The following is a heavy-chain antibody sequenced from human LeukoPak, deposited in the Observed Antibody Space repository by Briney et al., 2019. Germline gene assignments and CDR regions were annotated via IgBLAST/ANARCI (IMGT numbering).Heavy chain of an antibody. V-gene: IGHV1-8*02. CDR2: MNPNSGNT. CDR3: ARPNSVLRFLEWPKGGYYYYYMDV. CDR1: GYTFTSYY. J-gene: IGHJ6*03. D-gene: IGHD3-3*01. Sequence: ASVKVSCKASGYTFTSYYMHWVRQAPGQGLEWMGWMNPNSGNTGYAQKFQGRVTMTRNTSISTAYMELSSLRSEDTAVYYCARPNSVLRFLEWPKGGYYYYYMDVWGKGTTVTVSS.